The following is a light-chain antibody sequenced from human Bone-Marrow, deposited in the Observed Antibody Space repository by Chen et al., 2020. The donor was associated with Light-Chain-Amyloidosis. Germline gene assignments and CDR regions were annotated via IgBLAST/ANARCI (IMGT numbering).Light chain of an antibody. CDR2: EGF. V-gene: IGLV2-23*01. CDR3: CSHTYTDRVV. Sequence: QSALTQPASVSGSPGQSLTISCTGTSSDVGSNNLVSWYQQRPGKVPKLIIYEGFKRPSGVSSSFSDSKAGNSASLTISGLQAVDEAVYFCCSHTYTDRVVFGGGTKVTVL. CDR1: SSDVGSNNL. J-gene: IGLJ3*02.